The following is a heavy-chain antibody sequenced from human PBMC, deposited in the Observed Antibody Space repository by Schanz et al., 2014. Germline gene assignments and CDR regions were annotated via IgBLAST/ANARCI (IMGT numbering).Heavy chain of an antibody. CDR1: GYTFTTYY. CDR2: INPSSGTT. J-gene: IGHJ4*02. Sequence: QVQLVQSGAEVKKPGVSVKASCKASGYTFTTYYIHWVRQAPGQGLEWMGKINPSSGTTRIAQNCQGRLTVTRDTSTSTVNKELRSLRSEDTAVYYGARDGEAAADCDYWGQGTLLTVAS. D-gene: IGHD6-13*01. CDR3: ARDGEAAADCDY. V-gene: IGHV1-46*03.